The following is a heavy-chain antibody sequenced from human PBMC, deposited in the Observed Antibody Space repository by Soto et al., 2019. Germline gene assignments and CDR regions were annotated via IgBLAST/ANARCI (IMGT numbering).Heavy chain of an antibody. J-gene: IGHJ4*02. CDR3: VRDMDVSGYARFDY. CDR2: ISWNSGNI. V-gene: IGHV3-9*01. Sequence: EVQLVESGGGLVQPGRSLRLSCAASGFTFDDHAMHWVRQVPGKGLEWVSGISWNSGNIGYADSVKGQFTISSDNAENSLYLQMNSLRVEDTALYYCVRDMDVSGYARFDYWGQGTLVTVSS. D-gene: IGHD3-22*01. CDR1: GFTFDDHA.